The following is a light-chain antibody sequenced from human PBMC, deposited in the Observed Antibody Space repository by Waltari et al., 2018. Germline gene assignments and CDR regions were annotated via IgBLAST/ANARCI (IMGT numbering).Light chain of an antibody. V-gene: IGLV2-8*01. CDR1: GSDVGGYNS. CDR3: SSYAGGNILVV. J-gene: IGLJ2*01. CDR2: GVT. Sequence: QSALTQPPSASGSPGQSVTISCTGTGSDVGGYNSVSWYQQHPGKAPRLIIYGVTLRPSGVPDRFSSSKSGNTASLTVSGLQAEDEAAYYCSSYAGGNILVVFGGGTRLTVL.